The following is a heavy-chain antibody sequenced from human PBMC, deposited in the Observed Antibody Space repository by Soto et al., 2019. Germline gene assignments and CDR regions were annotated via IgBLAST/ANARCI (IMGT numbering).Heavy chain of an antibody. V-gene: IGHV4-39*01. J-gene: IGHJ5*02. Sequence: SETLSLTCTVSGGSISSNTYYWGWIRQPPGKGLEWIGSIYYNGFTYYNPSLKSRVTMSVDTSKNQFSLRLRSMTASDTALYYCARKGDFWGGPGEFDPWGQGTLVTVSS. CDR1: GGSISSNTYY. CDR2: IYYNGFT. CDR3: ARKGDFWGGPGEFDP. D-gene: IGHD3-3*01.